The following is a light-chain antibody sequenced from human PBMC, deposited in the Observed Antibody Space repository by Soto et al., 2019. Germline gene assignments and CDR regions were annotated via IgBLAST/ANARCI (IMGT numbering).Light chain of an antibody. V-gene: IGKV3-20*01. CDR3: QQYGSSPPYT. CDR1: QSVSSSY. J-gene: IGKJ2*01. CDR2: GAS. Sequence: ENVLTQSPGTLSLSPGERATLSCRASQSVSSSYLAWYQQKPGQAPRLLIYGASSRANGLPDRFSGSGSGTNFSLTISRLEPEDFAVYYCQQYGSSPPYTFGQGTKLEIK.